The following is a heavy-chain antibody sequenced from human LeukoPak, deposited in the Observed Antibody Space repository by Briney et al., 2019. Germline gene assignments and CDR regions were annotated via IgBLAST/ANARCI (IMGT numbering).Heavy chain of an antibody. Sequence: KTSEILSLTCTVSGGSISSYYWSWIRQPPGKGLEWIGYIYHSGNTNYNPSLKGRVTISVDTSKNQFSLKLTSVTAADTAVYHCARALRGYYMDVWGKGTTVTVSS. V-gene: IGHV4-59*01. CDR2: IYHSGNT. D-gene: IGHD3-10*01. J-gene: IGHJ6*03. CDR3: ARALRGYYMDV. CDR1: GGSISSYY.